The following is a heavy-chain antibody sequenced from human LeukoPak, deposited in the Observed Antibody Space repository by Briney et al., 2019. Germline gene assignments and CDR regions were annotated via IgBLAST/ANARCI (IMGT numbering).Heavy chain of an antibody. Sequence: SETLSLTCTVSGGSISRYYWSWIRQPPGKGLEWIGYIYYSGSTNYNPSLKSRVTISVDTSKNQFSLKLSSVTAADTAVYYCARMSDFWSGYRSGYYFDYWGQGTLVTVSS. CDR1: GGSISRYY. CDR2: IYYSGST. D-gene: IGHD3-3*01. V-gene: IGHV4-59*01. J-gene: IGHJ4*02. CDR3: ARMSDFWSGYRSGYYFDY.